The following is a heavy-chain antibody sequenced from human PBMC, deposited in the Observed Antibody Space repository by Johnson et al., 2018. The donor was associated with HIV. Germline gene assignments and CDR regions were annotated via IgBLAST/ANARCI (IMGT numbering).Heavy chain of an antibody. J-gene: IGHJ3*02. CDR1: GFTVSSNY. V-gene: IGHV3-66*03. Sequence: VQLVESGGGLVQPGGSLRLSCAASGFTVSSNYMSWVRQAPGKGLEWVSVIYSSGSTYYADSVKGRFTTSRDNSKNTLYLQMNSLRPEDTAVYYCARDRAIVVAYDAFDIWGQGTMVTVSS. CDR3: ARDRAIVVAYDAFDI. CDR2: IYSSGST. D-gene: IGHD3-22*01.